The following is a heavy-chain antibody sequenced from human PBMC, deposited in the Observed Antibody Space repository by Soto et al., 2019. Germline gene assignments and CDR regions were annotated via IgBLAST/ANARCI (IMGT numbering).Heavy chain of an antibody. CDR2: IKSKTDGGTT. CDR3: TTVVLAYCGGDCYS. V-gene: IGHV3-15*07. CDR1: GFTFSNAW. J-gene: IGHJ5*02. D-gene: IGHD2-21*02. Sequence: GGSLRLSCAASGFTFSNAWMNWVRQAPGKGLEWVGRIKSKTDGGTTDYAAPVKGRFTISRDDSTNTLYLQMNSLKTEDTAVYYCTTVVLAYCGGDCYSWGQGTLVTVSS.